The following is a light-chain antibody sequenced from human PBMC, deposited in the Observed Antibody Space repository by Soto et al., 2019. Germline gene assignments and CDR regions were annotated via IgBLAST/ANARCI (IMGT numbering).Light chain of an antibody. V-gene: IGKV1-5*03. J-gene: IGKJ4*01. CDR2: NAS. CDR1: QSLSGW. Sequence: DIQMTQSPSTLSASVGDRVTITCRASQSLSGWLAWFQQKPGKAPKLLISNASNLQSGVPSRFSGSGFGTDFTLTVSSLQPADFATYYCLQYVTYPLTFGGGTKVELK. CDR3: LQYVTYPLT.